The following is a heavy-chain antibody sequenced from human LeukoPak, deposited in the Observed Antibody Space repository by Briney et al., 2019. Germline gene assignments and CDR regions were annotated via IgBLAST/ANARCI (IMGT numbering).Heavy chain of an antibody. CDR3: ARDPPRIAAAGTGGDY. CDR1: GYTFTGYY. Sequence: AASVKVSCKASGYTFTGYYMHWVRQAPGQGLEWRGRINPNSGGTNYAQKFQGRVTMTRDTSISTAYMELSRLRSDDTAVYYCARDPPRIAAAGTGGDYWGQGTLVTVSS. CDR2: INPNSGGT. V-gene: IGHV1-2*06. D-gene: IGHD6-13*01. J-gene: IGHJ4*02.